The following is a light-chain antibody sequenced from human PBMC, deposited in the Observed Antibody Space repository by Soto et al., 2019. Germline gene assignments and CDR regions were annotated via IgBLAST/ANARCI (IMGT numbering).Light chain of an antibody. V-gene: IGLV2-8*01. CDR1: SSDIGGYNY. J-gene: IGLJ1*01. Sequence: QSVLTQPPSASVSPGQSVTISCTGTSSDIGGYNYVSWYQQHPGKAPKLMIYEVSKRPSGVPARFSASKSGNTASLTVSGLQPEDEADYYCSSYAASNDLGVFGTGTKVTVL. CDR3: SSYAASNDLGV. CDR2: EVS.